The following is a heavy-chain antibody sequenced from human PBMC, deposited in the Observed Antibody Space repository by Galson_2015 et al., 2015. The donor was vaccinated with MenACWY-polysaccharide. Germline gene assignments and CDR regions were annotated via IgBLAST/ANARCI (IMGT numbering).Heavy chain of an antibody. V-gene: IGHV3-7*03. CDR3: ATNRGYDTFDH. CDR2: IKEDGSEI. Sequence: SLRLSCAASGFTFSSYWMSWVRQAPGKGLEWVADIKEDGSEIYYVDSVKGRFTISRDNAKKSLYLQMNSLRAEDTAIYYCATNRGYDTFDHWGQGALVTVSS. D-gene: IGHD2-2*01. CDR1: GFTFSSYW. J-gene: IGHJ4*02.